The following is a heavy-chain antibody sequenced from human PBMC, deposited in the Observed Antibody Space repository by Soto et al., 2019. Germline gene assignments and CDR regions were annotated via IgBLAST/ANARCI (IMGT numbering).Heavy chain of an antibody. D-gene: IGHD2-8*01. CDR3: SRDGRNGGYFDY. CDR2: ISAYNGNT. CDR1: GYTFNSYG. V-gene: IGHV1-18*01. Sequence: ASVKVSCKASGYTFNSYGISWVRQAPGQGLEWMGWISAYNGNTNYAQKLQGRVTMTTDTSTSTAYMELRSLRSDDTAVYYCSRDGRNGGYFDYWGQGTLVTVSS. J-gene: IGHJ4*02.